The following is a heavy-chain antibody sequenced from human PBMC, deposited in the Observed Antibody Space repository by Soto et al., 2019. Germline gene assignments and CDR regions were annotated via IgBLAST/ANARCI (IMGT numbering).Heavy chain of an antibody. D-gene: IGHD6-6*01. Sequence: PGEFLKISCKGSGYSFTSYWISWVRQMPGKGLEWMGRIDPSDSYTNYSPSFQGHVTISADKSISTAYLQWSSLKASDTATYYCARHRSIAARLGYWGQGTLVTVSS. J-gene: IGHJ4*02. CDR2: IDPSDSYT. V-gene: IGHV5-10-1*01. CDR3: ARHRSIAARLGY. CDR1: GYSFTSYW.